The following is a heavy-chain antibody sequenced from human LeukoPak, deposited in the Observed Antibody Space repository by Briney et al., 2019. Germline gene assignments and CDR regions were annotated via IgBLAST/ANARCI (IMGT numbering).Heavy chain of an antibody. CDR2: IYSGGAT. J-gene: IGHJ4*02. CDR3: ARQAAAATPFHY. V-gene: IGHV3-66*02. Sequence: GGSLRLSCAASGFTVTTSYMSWFRQAPGKGLEWVSIIYSGGATYYAASVKGRFVISRDNSKNTLYLQMNGLRPEDTAMYYCARQAAAATPFHYWGQGSLVTVSS. D-gene: IGHD6-13*01. CDR1: GFTVTTSY.